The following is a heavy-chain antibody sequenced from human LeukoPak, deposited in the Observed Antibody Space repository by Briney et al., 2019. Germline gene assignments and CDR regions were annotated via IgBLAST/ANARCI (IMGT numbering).Heavy chain of an antibody. Sequence: PSETLSLTCTVSGGSISSYYWTWIRQPPGKGLEWIGYIYYSGSTNYNPSLKSRVTISVDTSKNQFSLKLTSVTAADTAVYYCARRVATTGIYAFDIWGQGTMVTVSS. CDR1: GGSISSYY. D-gene: IGHD1-1*01. J-gene: IGHJ3*02. CDR3: ARRVATTGIYAFDI. CDR2: IYYSGST. V-gene: IGHV4-59*01.